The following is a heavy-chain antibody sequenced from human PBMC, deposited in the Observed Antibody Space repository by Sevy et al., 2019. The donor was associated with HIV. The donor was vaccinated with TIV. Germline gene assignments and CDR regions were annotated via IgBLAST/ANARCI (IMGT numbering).Heavy chain of an antibody. J-gene: IGHJ1*01. V-gene: IGHV2-5*01. Sequence: SGPMLVNPTQTLTLTCTFSGFSLSTSGVGVGWIRQPPGKALEWLAVIYWNDDQRYSPSLKSRLTITKDTSKNQVVLTMTNMDPVDTATYYCADRGGAHYYDSSGYYTRAEYFEHWGQGTLVTVSS. D-gene: IGHD3-22*01. CDR2: IYWNDDQ. CDR1: GFSLSTSGVG. CDR3: ADRGGAHYYDSSGYYTRAEYFEH.